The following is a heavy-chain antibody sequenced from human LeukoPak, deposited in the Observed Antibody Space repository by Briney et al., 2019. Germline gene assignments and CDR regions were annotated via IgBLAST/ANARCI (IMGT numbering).Heavy chain of an antibody. CDR3: ARDAGIFSMDV. J-gene: IGHJ6*03. V-gene: IGHV3-7*01. CDR2: INQDGSVK. D-gene: IGHD2-15*01. CDR1: GFSFSSYW. Sequence: GGSLRLSCAASGFSFSSYWMSWVRWAPGKGLEWVANINQDGSVKSYVDSVKGRFTISRDNAKNPLYLQMNSLRAEDTAVYYCARDAGIFSMDVWGKGTTVTGSS.